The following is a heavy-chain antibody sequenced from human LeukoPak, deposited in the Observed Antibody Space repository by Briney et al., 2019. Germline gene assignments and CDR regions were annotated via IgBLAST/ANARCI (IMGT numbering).Heavy chain of an antibody. CDR3: ARQPGGYCSGGTCYSRDWFDP. Sequence: DSVRGRFTVSRDNSKDTLYLQMNSLRAEDTAVYYCARQPGGYCSGGTCYSRDWFDPWGQGTLVTVSS. D-gene: IGHD2-15*01. V-gene: IGHV3-30*01. J-gene: IGHJ5*02.